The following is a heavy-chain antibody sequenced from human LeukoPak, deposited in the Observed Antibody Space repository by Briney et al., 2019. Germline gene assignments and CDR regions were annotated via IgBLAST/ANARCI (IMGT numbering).Heavy chain of an antibody. CDR1: GGSIRSSH. D-gene: IGHD6-13*01. CDR3: AKAAGYSTIYWFDP. CDR2: IYYSGTS. V-gene: IGHV4-59*01. J-gene: IGHJ5*02. Sequence: PSETLSLTCTVSGGSIRSSHWSWIRQPPGKGLEFIGYIYYSGTSNYNPSLKSRVTMSVDTSNNQFSLKLNSVTAADRAVYYCAKAAGYSTIYWFDPWGQGTLVTVSS.